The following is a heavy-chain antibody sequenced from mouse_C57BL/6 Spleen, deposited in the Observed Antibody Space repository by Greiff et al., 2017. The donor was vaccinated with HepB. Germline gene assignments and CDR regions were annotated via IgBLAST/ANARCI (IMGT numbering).Heavy chain of an antibody. J-gene: IGHJ3*01. CDR1: GYTFTSYW. Sequence: VQLQQPGAELVRPGTSVKLSCKASGYTFTSYWMHWVKQRPGQGLEWIGVIDPSDSYTNYNQKFKGKATLTVDTSSSTAYMQLSSLTSEDSAVYYCARSNYGNYDWFAYWGQGTLVTVSA. CDR2: IDPSDSYT. V-gene: IGHV1-59*01. D-gene: IGHD2-1*01. CDR3: ARSNYGNYDWFAY.